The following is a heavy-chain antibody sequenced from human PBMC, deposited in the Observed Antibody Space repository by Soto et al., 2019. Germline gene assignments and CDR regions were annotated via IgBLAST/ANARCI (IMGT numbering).Heavy chain of an antibody. V-gene: IGHV3-33*01. CDR3: ARFISSDYTGYFDY. Sequence: PGGSLRLSCAASGFTFSSYGMHWVRQAPGKGLEWVAVIWYDGSNKYYADPVKGRFTISRDNSKNTLYLQMNSLRAEDTAVYYCARFISSDYTGYFDYWGQGTLVTVSS. CDR2: IWYDGSNK. D-gene: IGHD3-3*01. CDR1: GFTFSSYG. J-gene: IGHJ4*02.